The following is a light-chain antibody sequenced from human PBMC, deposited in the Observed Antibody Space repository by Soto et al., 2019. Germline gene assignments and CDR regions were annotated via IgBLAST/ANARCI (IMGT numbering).Light chain of an antibody. CDR3: CSYAGSNYV. V-gene: IGLV2-23*02. J-gene: IGLJ1*01. Sequence: QSALTQPASVSGSPGQSITISCTGTSSDVGSYNHVSWYQQHPGKAPKLMIYEVSKRPSGVSNRFSGSKSGNTASLTISGLQAEDEAYDYCCSYAGSNYVFGTGTKLTVL. CDR2: EVS. CDR1: SSDVGSYNH.